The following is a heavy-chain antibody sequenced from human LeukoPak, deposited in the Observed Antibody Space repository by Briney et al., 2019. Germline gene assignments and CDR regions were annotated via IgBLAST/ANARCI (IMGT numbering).Heavy chain of an antibody. CDR2: INWNGDST. CDR3: AKELYDSSGYYNY. V-gene: IGHV3-20*04. Sequence: TGGSLRLSCAASGFTFSNYGMSWVRQAPGKGLEWGSGINWNGDSTGYADSVKGRFTISRDNAENSLYLQMNSLRAEDTAVYYCAKELYDSSGYYNYWGQGTLVTVSS. J-gene: IGHJ4*02. CDR1: GFTFSNYG. D-gene: IGHD3-22*01.